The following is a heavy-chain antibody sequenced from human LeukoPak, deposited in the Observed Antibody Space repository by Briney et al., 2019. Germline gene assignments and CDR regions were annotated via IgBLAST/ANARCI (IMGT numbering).Heavy chain of an antibody. J-gene: IGHJ6*02. V-gene: IGHV3-20*01. Sequence: GGSLRLSCAASGFTFSSYAMSWVRQVPGKGLEWVSGISWNGDRTDYAASVAGRFIISRDSAAKVLYLQMNSLRAEDTALYHCARDTYYFGSGRYAPNYGMDVWGQGTTVTVSS. CDR3: ARDTYYFGSGRYAPNYGMDV. CDR2: ISWNGDRT. CDR1: GFTFSSYA. D-gene: IGHD3-10*01.